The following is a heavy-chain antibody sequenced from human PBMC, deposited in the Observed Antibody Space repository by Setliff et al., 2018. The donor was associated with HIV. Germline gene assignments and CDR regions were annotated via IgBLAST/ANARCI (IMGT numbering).Heavy chain of an antibody. CDR2: IGSSNHGI. CDR3: TRKLAPGHGMDV. V-gene: IGHV3-48*04. J-gene: IGHJ6*02. D-gene: IGHD3-3*02. Sequence: PGGSLRLSCAASGFTFSNYAMGWVRQAPGKGLDWVAHIGSSNHGIHYTASVQGRFTVSRDNAKNSLYLQMDSLRVEDTTVYYCTRKLAPGHGMDVWGQGTTVTVSS. CDR1: GFTFSNYA.